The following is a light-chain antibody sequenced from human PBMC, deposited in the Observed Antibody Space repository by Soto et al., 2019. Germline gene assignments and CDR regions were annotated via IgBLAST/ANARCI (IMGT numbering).Light chain of an antibody. CDR1: SSDVGAYNR. CDR2: EVS. V-gene: IGLV2-14*01. CDR3: LSYTSRSTLV. Sequence: QSALTQPASVSGSPGQSITISCTGTSSDVGAYNRVSWYQQYSGKAPKLMIYEVSNRPSGISNRFSGSKSGNTASLTISGLQAEDEADYYCLSYTSRSTLVFGTGTKVTVL. J-gene: IGLJ1*01.